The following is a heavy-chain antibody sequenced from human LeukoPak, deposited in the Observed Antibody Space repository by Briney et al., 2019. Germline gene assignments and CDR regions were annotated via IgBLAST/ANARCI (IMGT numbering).Heavy chain of an antibody. CDR2: INYSGST. CDR1: GSSISSSNYY. J-gene: IGHJ4*02. Sequence: PSETLSLTCTVSGSSISSSNYYWGWIRQPPEKGLEWIGTINYSGSTYYNPSLKSRVTMSVDTSKKQFSMKLSSVTAADTAVYYCARGTKWEQLGALTDWGQGTLVTVSS. V-gene: IGHV4-39*07. D-gene: IGHD1-26*01. CDR3: ARGTKWEQLGALTD.